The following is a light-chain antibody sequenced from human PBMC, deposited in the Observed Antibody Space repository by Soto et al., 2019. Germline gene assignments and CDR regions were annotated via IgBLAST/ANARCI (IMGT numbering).Light chain of an antibody. CDR3: TSYASSSTHVV. CDR1: SSDIGGYDF. J-gene: IGLJ2*01. V-gene: IGLV2-14*01. Sequence: QFALTQTASESGSPGQSITLSCTGTSSDIGGYDFVSWYQRYPGKAPKLIIYDVNNRPSGVSNRFSGSKSGNTASLTISGLQAEDEADYYCTSYASSSTHVVFGGGTKLTVL. CDR2: DVN.